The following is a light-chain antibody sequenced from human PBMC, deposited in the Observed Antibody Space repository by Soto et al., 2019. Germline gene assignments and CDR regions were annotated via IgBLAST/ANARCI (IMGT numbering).Light chain of an antibody. V-gene: IGLV2-14*01. J-gene: IGLJ1*01. Sequence: QSALTQPASVSGSPGQSITISCTGTSSDVGGYNYVSWYQQHPGQAPKLMIYDVSSRPSGVSNRFSGSKSGNTASLPISGLQAEDEADYYCRSYTRSSTYVFGTGTKLTVL. CDR3: RSYTRSSTYV. CDR1: SSDVGGYNY. CDR2: DVS.